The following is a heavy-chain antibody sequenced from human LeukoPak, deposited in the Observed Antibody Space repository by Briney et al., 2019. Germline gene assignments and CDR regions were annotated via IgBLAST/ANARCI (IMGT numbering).Heavy chain of an antibody. D-gene: IGHD6-19*01. J-gene: IGHJ4*02. CDR1: GFTFSSYS. V-gene: IGHV3-23*01. CDR2: ISGSGDNT. Sequence: GGSLRLSCAASGFTFSSYSIHWVRQAPGKGLEWVSTISGSGDNTYYADSVKGRFTISRDNSKNTAYLQMSSLKSEDTAVYFCSSQEYNSGWCEPRWGQGTLVTVSS. CDR3: SSQEYNSGWCEPR.